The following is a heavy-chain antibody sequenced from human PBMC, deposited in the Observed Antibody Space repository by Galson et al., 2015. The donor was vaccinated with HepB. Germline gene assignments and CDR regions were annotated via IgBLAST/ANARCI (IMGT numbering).Heavy chain of an antibody. CDR1: GFTLSSYA. J-gene: IGHJ4*02. V-gene: IGHV3-64D*06. CDR2: ISSNGGST. D-gene: IGHD1-26*01. CDR3: VKTSGSYSDY. Sequence: SLRLSCAASGFTLSSYAMHWVRQAPGKGLEYVSAISSNGGSTYYADSVKGRFTISRDNSKNTLYLQMSSLRAEDTAVYYCVKTSGSYSDYWGQGTLVTVSS.